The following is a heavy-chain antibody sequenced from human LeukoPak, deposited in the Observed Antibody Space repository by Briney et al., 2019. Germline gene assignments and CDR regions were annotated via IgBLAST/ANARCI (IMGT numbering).Heavy chain of an antibody. D-gene: IGHD3-10*01. CDR3: ARGEYYYGSGSLNWFDP. CDR1: GGSISSYY. V-gene: IGHV4-4*07. CDR2: IYTSGST. Sequence: SETLSLTCTVSGGSISSYYWSWIRQPAGKGLEWIGRIYTSGSTNYNPSLKSRVTISVDTSKNQFSLKLSSVTAADTAVYYCARGEYYYGSGSLNWFDPWGQGTLVTVSS. J-gene: IGHJ5*02.